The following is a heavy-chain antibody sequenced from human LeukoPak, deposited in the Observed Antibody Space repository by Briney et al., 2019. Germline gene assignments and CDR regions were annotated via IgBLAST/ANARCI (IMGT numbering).Heavy chain of an antibody. CDR1: GFTFTNYA. D-gene: IGHD1-26*01. V-gene: IGHV3-30-3*01. CDR3: AKARTVKWELSEAFDY. J-gene: IGHJ4*02. Sequence: GRSLRLSCAASGFTFTNYAIHWVRQAPGKGLEWVAVITYDGSNKYYADSVKGRFTISRDNSKNTLYLQMNSLRAEDTAVYYCAKARTVKWELSEAFDYWGQGTLVTVSS. CDR2: ITYDGSNK.